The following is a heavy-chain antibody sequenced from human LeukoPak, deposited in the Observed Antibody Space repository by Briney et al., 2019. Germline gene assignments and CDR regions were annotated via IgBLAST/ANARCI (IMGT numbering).Heavy chain of an antibody. CDR3: AALEMATIQIDY. Sequence: AASVKVSCKASGGTFSSYAISWVRQAPGQGLEWMGRIIPIFGIANYAQKFQGRVTITADKSTSTAYMELSSLRSEDTAVYYCAALEMATIQIDYWGQGTLVTVSS. V-gene: IGHV1-69*04. CDR1: GGTFSSYA. J-gene: IGHJ4*02. CDR2: IIPIFGIA. D-gene: IGHD5-24*01.